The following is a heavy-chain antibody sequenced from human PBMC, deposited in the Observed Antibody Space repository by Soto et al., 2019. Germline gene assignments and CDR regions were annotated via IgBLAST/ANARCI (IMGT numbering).Heavy chain of an antibody. CDR3: ARDVSSSHYYHHYRLAV. Sequence: GGSLRLSCAASGFTFSSYDMHWVRQATGKGLEWVSAIGTAGDTYYPGSVKGRFTISRENAKNSLYLQMNSLRAEDTAVYYCARDVSSSHYYHHYRLAVWGQGTTVTVSS. D-gene: IGHD6-6*01. CDR1: GFTFSSYD. V-gene: IGHV3-13*01. CDR2: IGTAGDT. J-gene: IGHJ6*02.